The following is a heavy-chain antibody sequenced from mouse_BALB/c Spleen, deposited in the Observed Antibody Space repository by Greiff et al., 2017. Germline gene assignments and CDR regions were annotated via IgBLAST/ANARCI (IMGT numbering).Heavy chain of an antibody. CDR2: ISSGGSYT. V-gene: IGHV5-9-4*01. D-gene: IGHD2-3*01. J-gene: IGHJ2*01. CDR1: GFTFSSYA. Sequence: EVMLVESGGGLVKPGGSLKLSCAASGFTFSSYAMSWVRQSPEKRLEWVAEISSGGSYTYYPDTVTGRFTISRDNAKNTLYLEMSSLRSEDTAMYYCARDDGYFDYWGQGTTLTVSS. CDR3: ARDDGYFDY.